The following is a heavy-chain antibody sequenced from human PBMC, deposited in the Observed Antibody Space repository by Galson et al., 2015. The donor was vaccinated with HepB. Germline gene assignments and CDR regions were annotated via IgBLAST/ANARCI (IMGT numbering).Heavy chain of an antibody. D-gene: IGHD1-14*01. CDR2: IIPILGIA. Sequence: KVSCKAPGGTFSSYAISWVRQAPGQGLEWMGRIIPILGIANYAQKFQGRVTITADKSTSTAYMELSSLRSEDTAVYYCATTTQLGSFYWYFDLWGRGTLVTVSS. V-gene: IGHV1-69*04. J-gene: IGHJ2*01. CDR1: GGTFSSYA. CDR3: ATTTQLGSFYWYFDL.